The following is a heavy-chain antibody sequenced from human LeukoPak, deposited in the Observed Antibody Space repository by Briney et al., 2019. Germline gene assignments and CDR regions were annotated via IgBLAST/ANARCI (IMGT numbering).Heavy chain of an antibody. CDR3: ARDSSPWYYYDRSGSNGFDP. Sequence: GGSLRLSCAASGLSFSNYAMHWVRQAPGKGLEWVAVISFDGSNKYYADSVKGRFTISRDNSKNTLYLQINSLRAEDTAVYYCARDSSPWYYYDRSGSNGFDPWGQGTLVTVSS. CDR1: GLSFSNYA. J-gene: IGHJ5*02. V-gene: IGHV3-30-3*01. CDR2: ISFDGSNK. D-gene: IGHD3-22*01.